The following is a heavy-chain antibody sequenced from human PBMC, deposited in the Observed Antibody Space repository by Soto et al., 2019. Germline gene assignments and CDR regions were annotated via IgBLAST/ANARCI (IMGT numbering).Heavy chain of an antibody. J-gene: IGHJ2*01. CDR2: LNDRGSI. CDR3: ARESHDILTGPPWVWYFDL. V-gene: IGHV4-34*01. CDR1: GGSFSGYY. Sequence: QVQLQQWGAGPLRPLETLSLTCGVSGGSFSGYYWSWIRQSPGKGLEWIGELNDRGSINYNPSLQSRYRISVDTSTNHYALNPRSVTAADTAVYYCARESHDILTGPPWVWYFDLWGRGTLVTVSS. D-gene: IGHD3-9*01.